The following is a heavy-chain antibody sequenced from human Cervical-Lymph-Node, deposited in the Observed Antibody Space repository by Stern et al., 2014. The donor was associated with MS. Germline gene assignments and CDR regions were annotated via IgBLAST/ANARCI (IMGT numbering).Heavy chain of an antibody. J-gene: IGHJ6*02. D-gene: IGHD6-19*01. CDR3: ASAVTGLNYYFHALDV. Sequence: VQLEESGAEVKKPGASVKVSCKVSGNTLNDLSLHWVRPAPGEGLERMGGSSPEDGETIFAQGLQGRVTVTEDTSTDTAYMELSSLRSEDTAVYYCASAVTGLNYYFHALDVWGQGTTVTVSS. V-gene: IGHV1-24*01. CDR1: GNTLNDLS. CDR2: SSPEDGET.